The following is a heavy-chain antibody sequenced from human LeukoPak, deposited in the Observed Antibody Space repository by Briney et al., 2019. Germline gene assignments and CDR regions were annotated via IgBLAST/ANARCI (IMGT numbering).Heavy chain of an antibody. CDR1: GGSISSSNW. D-gene: IGHD1-26*01. Sequence: PSETLSLTCAVSGGSISSSNWWSWVRQPPGKGLEWIGEIYHSGSTNYNPSLKSRVTISVDKSKNQFSLKLSSVTAADTAVYYCARDGGGELPNPFDYWGQGTLVTVSS. CDR2: IYHSGST. V-gene: IGHV4-4*02. CDR3: ARDGGGELPNPFDY. J-gene: IGHJ4*02.